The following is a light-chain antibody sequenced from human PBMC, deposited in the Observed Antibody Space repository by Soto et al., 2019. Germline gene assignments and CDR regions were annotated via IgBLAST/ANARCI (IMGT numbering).Light chain of an antibody. Sequence: IQLTQSPSSLSASVGDRVTISCRASQDISTHLALFAQKPGRAPQLLIYAASTLHSGVPSRFSGSGSGTDFTLTISSLQPEDFATYYCQHLNTYPITFGPGTRLEIK. CDR3: QHLNTYPIT. CDR2: AAS. CDR1: QDISTH. V-gene: IGKV1-9*01. J-gene: IGKJ5*01.